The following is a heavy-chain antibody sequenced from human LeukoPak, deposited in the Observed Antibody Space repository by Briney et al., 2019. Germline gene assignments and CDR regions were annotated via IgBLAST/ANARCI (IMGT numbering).Heavy chain of an antibody. CDR3: AKRAGYYFDY. V-gene: IGHV3-23*01. CDR2: ISVSGGST. Sequence: GGSLRLSCAASGFTFSNYAMTWVRQAPGKGLEWVSGISVSGGSTYYADSVKGRFTISRDNSKNTLYLQMSSLRANDTAAYYCAKRAGYYFDYWGQGTLVTVSS. D-gene: IGHD4/OR15-4a*01. J-gene: IGHJ4*02. CDR1: GFTFSNYA.